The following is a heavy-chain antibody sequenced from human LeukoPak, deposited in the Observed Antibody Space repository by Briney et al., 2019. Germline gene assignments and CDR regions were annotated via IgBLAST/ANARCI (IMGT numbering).Heavy chain of an antibody. CDR2: IYHGSA. V-gene: IGHV4-61*01. CDR3: AGEGGRQWLVSGALDS. CDR1: DDSVSSSRYY. Sequence: SETLSLTCTVSDDSVSSSRYYWTWIRQPPGKGLEWIGYIYHGSATYNPSLESRVTLSMDTSKNQYSLKVTSVTAADTAVYYCAGEGGRQWLVSGALDSWGQGTLVTVSS. D-gene: IGHD6-19*01. J-gene: IGHJ5*01.